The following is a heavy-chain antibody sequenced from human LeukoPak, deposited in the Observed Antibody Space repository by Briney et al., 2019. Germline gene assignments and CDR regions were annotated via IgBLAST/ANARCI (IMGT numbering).Heavy chain of an antibody. CDR3: ARNKKGDRYTYGHDY. V-gene: IGHV3-11*04. CDR1: GFTFSDYY. D-gene: IGHD5-18*01. CDR2: ISSSGCTI. Sequence: GGSLRLSCAASGFTFSDYYMSWIRQAPGKGLEWVSYISSSGCTIYYADSVKGRFTISRDNAKNSLYLQMNSLRAEDTAVYYCARNKKGDRYTYGHDYWGQGTLVTVSS. J-gene: IGHJ4*02.